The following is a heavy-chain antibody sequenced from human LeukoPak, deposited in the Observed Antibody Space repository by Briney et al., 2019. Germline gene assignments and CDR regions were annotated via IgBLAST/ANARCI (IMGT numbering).Heavy chain of an antibody. CDR3: ARGRDYYDSSGYYYEGTIVDY. J-gene: IGHJ4*02. D-gene: IGHD3-22*01. V-gene: IGHV4-59*01. CDR2: IYYSGST. CDR1: GGSISSYY. Sequence: SETLSLTCTVSGGSISSYYWSWIRQPPGKGLEWIGYIYYSGSTNYSPSLKSRVTISVDTSKNQFSLKLSSVTAADTAVYYCARGRDYYDSSGYYYEGTIVDYWGQGTLVTVSS.